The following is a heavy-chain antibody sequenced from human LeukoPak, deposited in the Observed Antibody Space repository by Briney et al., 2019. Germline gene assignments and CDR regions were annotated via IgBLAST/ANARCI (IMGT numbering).Heavy chain of an antibody. D-gene: IGHD3-10*01. Sequence: GGSLRLSCAASGFTFSSYEMNWVRQAPGKGLEWVSYISSSGSTIYYADSVKGRFTISRDNAKNSLYLQMNSLRAEDTAVYYCARAKRLWFGELSSAFDIWGQGTMVTVSS. CDR3: ARAKRLWFGELSSAFDI. V-gene: IGHV3-48*03. CDR1: GFTFSSYE. J-gene: IGHJ3*02. CDR2: ISSSGSTI.